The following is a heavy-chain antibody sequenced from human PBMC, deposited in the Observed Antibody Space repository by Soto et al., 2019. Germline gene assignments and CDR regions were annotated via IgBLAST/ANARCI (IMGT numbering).Heavy chain of an antibody. CDR3: AKVRSTKIFDVVSLFDY. J-gene: IGHJ4*02. V-gene: IGHV3-23*01. Sequence: GGSLRLSCAASGFTFSSYAMSWVRQAPGKGLECVSTISSSGGTTYYADSVKGRFTISRDNSKNTLYLQMNSLRAEDTAVYYCAKVRSTKIFDVVSLFDYWGQGTMVTVST. CDR1: GFTFSSYA. CDR2: ISSSGGTT. D-gene: IGHD3-3*01.